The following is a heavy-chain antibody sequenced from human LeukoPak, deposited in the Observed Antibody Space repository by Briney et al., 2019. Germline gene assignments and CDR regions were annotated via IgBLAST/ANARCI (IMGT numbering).Heavy chain of an antibody. CDR2: ISGSGGST. CDR3: VKDQGRLWTYFDY. Sequence: GGSLRLSCAASGFTFSSYAMSWVRQAPGKGLEWVSAISGSGGSTYYADSVKGRFTISRDNSKNTLYLQMNSLRAEDTDVYYCVKDQGRLWTYFDYWGQGTLVTVSS. CDR1: GFTFSSYA. V-gene: IGHV3-23*01. J-gene: IGHJ4*02. D-gene: IGHD5-18*01.